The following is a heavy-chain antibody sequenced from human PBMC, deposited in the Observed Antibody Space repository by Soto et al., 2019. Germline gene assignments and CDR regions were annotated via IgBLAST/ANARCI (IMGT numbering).Heavy chain of an antibody. V-gene: IGHV4-59*08. CDR1: GAAISRDY. D-gene: IGHD1-1*01. J-gene: IGHJ3*02. Sequence: PSETLSLTCTDSGAAISRDYWSWKRQSPGEGLEWIGYIYYSGSTNYNPSLKSRVTILVDTSKKQFSLKLSSVTAADTAVYYCARHIYWRGAFDIWGQGTMVTVSS. CDR2: IYYSGST. CDR3: ARHIYWRGAFDI.